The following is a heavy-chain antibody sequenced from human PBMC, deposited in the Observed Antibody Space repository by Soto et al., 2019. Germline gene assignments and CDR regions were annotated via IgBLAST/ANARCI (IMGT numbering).Heavy chain of an antibody. D-gene: IGHD6-13*01. Sequence: QVQLVQSGAEVKKPGSSVKVSCKASGGTFSSYTISWVRQAPGQGLEWMGRIIPILGIANYAQKLQGRVTITADKSTSTAYMELRSLRSEDTAVYYCASFGSSLTSYSYYMDVWGKGTTVTVSS. CDR3: ASFGSSLTSYSYYMDV. CDR1: GGTFSSYT. V-gene: IGHV1-69*02. J-gene: IGHJ6*03. CDR2: IIPILGIA.